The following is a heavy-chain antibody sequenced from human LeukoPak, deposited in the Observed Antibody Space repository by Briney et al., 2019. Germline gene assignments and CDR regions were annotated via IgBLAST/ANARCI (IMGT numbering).Heavy chain of an antibody. CDR3: ARVQWLPIDVFNF. CDR2: IHYSGST. J-gene: IGHJ3*01. Sequence: PSETLSLACAVSGDSVSSSYWSWIRQPPGKGLEWIGYIHYSGSTDYNPSLKSRVTMSVDTSKNQFSLKINSVTAADTAIYFCARVQWLPIDVFNFWGQGTMVTVSS. CDR1: GDSVSSSY. D-gene: IGHD6-19*01. V-gene: IGHV4-59*02.